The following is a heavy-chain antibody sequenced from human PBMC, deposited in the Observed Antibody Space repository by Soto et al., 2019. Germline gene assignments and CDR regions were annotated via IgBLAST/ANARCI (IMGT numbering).Heavy chain of an antibody. V-gene: IGHV4-31*03. D-gene: IGHD3-10*01. CDR3: ARGTGSGSRRWFDP. J-gene: IGHJ5*02. CDR2: IYYSGNT. Sequence: TLSLPCTVSGGSITSGGYFWTWIRQHPGKGLEWIGYIYYSGNTYYNPSLKSRLTISVDTSENQFSLKVRSVTAADTALYYCARGTGSGSRRWFDPWGQGTLVTVSS. CDR1: GGSITSGGYF.